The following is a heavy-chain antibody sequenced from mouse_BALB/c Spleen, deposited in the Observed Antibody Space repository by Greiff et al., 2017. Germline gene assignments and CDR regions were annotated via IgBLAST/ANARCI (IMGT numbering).Heavy chain of an antibody. D-gene: IGHD1-1*01. J-gene: IGHJ3*01. CDR1: GFSLTSYG. CDR3: AKNKDGSAWFAY. V-gene: IGHV2-5-1*01. Sequence: QVQLQQSGPSLVQPSQSLSITCTVSGFSLTSYGVHWVRQSPGKGLEWLGVIWRGGSTDYTAAFMSRLSITKDNSKSQVFFQMNSLQADDTAIYYCAKNKDGSAWFAYWGQGTLVTVSA. CDR2: IWRGGST.